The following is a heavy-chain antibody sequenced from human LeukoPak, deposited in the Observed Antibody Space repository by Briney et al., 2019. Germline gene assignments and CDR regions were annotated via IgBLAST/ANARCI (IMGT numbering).Heavy chain of an antibody. Sequence: ASVKVSCKASGYTFTRYYLHWVRQAPGQGLEWMGWISAYNGNTNYAQKLQGRVTMTTDTSTSTAYMELRSLRSDDTAVYYCARDTPVAGTGDAFDIWGQGTMVTVSS. CDR3: ARDTPVAGTGDAFDI. D-gene: IGHD6-19*01. CDR2: ISAYNGNT. CDR1: GYTFTRYY. V-gene: IGHV1-18*04. J-gene: IGHJ3*02.